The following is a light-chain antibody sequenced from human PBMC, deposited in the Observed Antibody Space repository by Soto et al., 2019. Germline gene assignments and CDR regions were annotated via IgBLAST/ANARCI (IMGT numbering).Light chain of an antibody. V-gene: IGKV3-20*01. Sequence: EIGLTQSPGTLSLSPGERASLSCRASQSVSSNYLAWYQQKPGQAPRLLIYGASSRATDSPARFSGSGSGTDFTLTISRLEPEDFAVYYCQQYGSSPPTFSKGTKVEIK. CDR3: QQYGSSPPT. CDR1: QSVSSNY. CDR2: GAS. J-gene: IGKJ1*01.